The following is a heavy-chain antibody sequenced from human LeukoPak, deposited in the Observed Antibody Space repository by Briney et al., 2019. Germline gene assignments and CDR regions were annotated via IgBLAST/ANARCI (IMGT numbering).Heavy chain of an antibody. CDR2: IYTSGST. CDR1: GFTVSSNY. J-gene: IGHJ4*02. CDR3: ARVTTSGSYKFDN. V-gene: IGHV3-53*01. D-gene: IGHD3-10*01. Sequence: EGSLRLSCAASGFTVSSNYISWVRQAPGKGLEWVSLIYTSGSTYYADSVKGRFTISRDNSKNTLYLQMNSLRAEDTAVYYCARVTTSGSYKFDNWGQGTLVTVSS.